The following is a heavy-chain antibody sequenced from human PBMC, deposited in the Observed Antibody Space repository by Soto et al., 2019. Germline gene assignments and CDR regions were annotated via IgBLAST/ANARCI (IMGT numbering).Heavy chain of an antibody. Sequence: ASVKVSCKASGGTFSSYAISWVRQAPGQGLEWMGGIIPIFGTANYAQKFQGRVTITADESTSTAYMELSSLRSEDTAVYYCARGRLREVYHYGMDVWGQGTTVTVSS. J-gene: IGHJ6*02. D-gene: IGHD3-16*01. CDR2: IIPIFGTA. CDR1: GGTFSSYA. V-gene: IGHV1-69*13. CDR3: ARGRLREVYHYGMDV.